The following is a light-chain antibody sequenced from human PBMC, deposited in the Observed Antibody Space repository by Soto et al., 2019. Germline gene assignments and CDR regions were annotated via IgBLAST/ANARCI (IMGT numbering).Light chain of an antibody. CDR1: QSVGSY. CDR2: HAS. Sequence: EIVLTQSPATLSLSPGEGATLSCRASQSVGSYLAWYQQKPGQAPRLLIYHASNRATGIPARFSGSGSGTDVTLTISTLEPEDFAVYYGHQRSNWPPLTFGGGTKVEIK. V-gene: IGKV3-11*01. J-gene: IGKJ4*01. CDR3: HQRSNWPPLT.